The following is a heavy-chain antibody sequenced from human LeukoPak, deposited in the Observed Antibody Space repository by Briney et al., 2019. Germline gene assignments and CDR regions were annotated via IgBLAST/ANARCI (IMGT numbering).Heavy chain of an antibody. CDR1: GDSISRSTYY. V-gene: IGHV4-39*02. CDR3: ARSSGTGTFSY. D-gene: IGHD6-25*01. J-gene: IGHJ4*02. Sequence: SETLSLTCTVSGDSISRSTYYWAWIRQPPGRGLEWIGSVYYGRSPYFNPSLESRATISVDTSKNHFSLKMSSVTAADTAVYYCARSSGTGTFSYWGQGTLVTVSS. CDR2: VYYGRSP.